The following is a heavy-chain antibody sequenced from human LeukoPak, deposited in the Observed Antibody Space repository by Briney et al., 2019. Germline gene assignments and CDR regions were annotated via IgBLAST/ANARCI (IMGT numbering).Heavy chain of an antibody. CDR3: ARGYCSGGSCNWFDP. D-gene: IGHD2-15*01. CDR2: IYYIGST. V-gene: IGHV4-59*01. J-gene: IGHJ5*02. Sequence: PSETLSLTCTVSGGSISSYYWSWIRQPPGKGLERLGYIYYIGSTNYNPSLKSRVTISVDTSKNQFSLNLSSVTAADTAVYYCARGYCSGGSCNWFDPWGQGTLVTVSS. CDR1: GGSISSYY.